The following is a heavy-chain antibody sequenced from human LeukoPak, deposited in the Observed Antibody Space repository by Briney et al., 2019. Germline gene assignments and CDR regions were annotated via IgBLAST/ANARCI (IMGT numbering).Heavy chain of an antibody. CDR3: ASSGYSYGRAYFDY. J-gene: IGHJ4*02. CDR1: GYTFTSYG. D-gene: IGHD5-18*01. Sequence: ASVKVSCKASGYTFTSYGISWVRQAPGQGLEWMGWISAYNGNTNYAQKLQGRVTMTTDTSTSTAYMELRSLRSDDTAVYYCASSGYSYGRAYFDYWGQGTLVTVSS. CDR2: ISAYNGNT. V-gene: IGHV1-18*01.